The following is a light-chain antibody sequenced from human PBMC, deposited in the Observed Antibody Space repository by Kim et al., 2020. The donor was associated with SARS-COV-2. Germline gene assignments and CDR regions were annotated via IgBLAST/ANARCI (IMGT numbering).Light chain of an antibody. CDR1: QSIITW. J-gene: IGKJ2*01. CDR2: KAS. V-gene: IGKV1-5*03. Sequence: LSASVGDRVTITGRASQSIITWLAWYQQKPGKAPNLLIYKASSLQSGVPSRFSGSGSGTEFTLTISSLQPDDFATYFCQQYHSYYTFGQGTKLEI. CDR3: QQYHSYYT.